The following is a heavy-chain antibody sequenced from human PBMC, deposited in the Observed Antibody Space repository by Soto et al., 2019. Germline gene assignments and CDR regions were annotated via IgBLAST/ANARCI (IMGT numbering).Heavy chain of an antibody. Sequence: SETLSLTCAVYGGSFSGYYWSWIRQPPGKGLEWIGYIYYSGSTYYNPSLKSRVTISVDTSKNQFSLKLSSVTAADTAVYYCARDTTRVVTHHANYYGMDVWGQGTTVTVSS. D-gene: IGHD3-3*01. J-gene: IGHJ6*02. V-gene: IGHV4-34*09. CDR3: ARDTTRVVTHHANYYGMDV. CDR2: IYYSGST. CDR1: GGSFSGYY.